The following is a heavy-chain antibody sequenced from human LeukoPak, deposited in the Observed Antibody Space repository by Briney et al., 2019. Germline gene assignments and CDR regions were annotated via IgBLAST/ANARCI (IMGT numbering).Heavy chain of an antibody. CDR1: GYTFTSYG. Sequence: ASVKVSCKASGYTFTSYGISWVRQAPGQGLEWMGWISAYNGNTNYAHNLQGRVTITTDTSTSTAYMELRSLRSDDTAVYYCARTLYRGSSGGWFAPWGQGTLVTVSS. J-gene: IGHJ5*02. CDR3: ARTLYRGSSGGWFAP. D-gene: IGHD6-6*01. V-gene: IGHV1-18*01. CDR2: ISAYNGNT.